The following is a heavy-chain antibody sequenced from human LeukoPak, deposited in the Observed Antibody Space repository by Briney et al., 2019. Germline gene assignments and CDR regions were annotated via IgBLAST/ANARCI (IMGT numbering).Heavy chain of an antibody. Sequence: SETLSLTCTVSGGSISSYYWSWIRQPAGKGLELLGRIYTSGTTNYNPSLKSRVTMSVDTSKNQFSLKLSSVTAADTAVYYCARAPTGTGGWNWFDPWGQGTLVTVSS. CDR3: ARAPTGTGGWNWFDP. CDR2: IYTSGTT. CDR1: GGSISSYY. V-gene: IGHV4-4*07. D-gene: IGHD1-1*01. J-gene: IGHJ5*02.